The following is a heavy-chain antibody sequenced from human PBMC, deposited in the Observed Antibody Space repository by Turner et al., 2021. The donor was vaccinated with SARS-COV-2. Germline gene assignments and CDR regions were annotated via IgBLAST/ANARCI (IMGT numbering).Heavy chain of an antibody. D-gene: IGHD3-22*01. V-gene: IGHV1-2*02. Sequence: QVQLVQSGAEVKKPGASVKVSCKASGYTFTGYYVHWVRQAPGQGREWMGWINPNSGGTKYAQKFQGRVTMTRDTSISTAYMELSRLRSDDTAVYYCARGGLYYYDSSAYYGDAFDIWGQGTMVTVSS. J-gene: IGHJ3*02. CDR2: INPNSGGT. CDR1: GYTFTGYY. CDR3: ARGGLYYYDSSAYYGDAFDI.